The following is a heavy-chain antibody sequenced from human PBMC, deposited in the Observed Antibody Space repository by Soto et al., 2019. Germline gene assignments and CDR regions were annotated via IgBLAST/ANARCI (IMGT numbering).Heavy chain of an antibody. J-gene: IGHJ4*02. V-gene: IGHV3-48*03. D-gene: IGHD5-18*01. CDR1: GFSFSSFA. CDR2: ISDDGASI. Sequence: GGSLRLSCEASGFSFSSFAMNWVRQAPGRGLEWVSYISDDGASIYYADSLKGRSTISRDNAKNSLSLQMNNLRAEDTAVYYCARENSVQAWLHHFDHWGLGTLVTAPQ. CDR3: ARENSVQAWLHHFDH.